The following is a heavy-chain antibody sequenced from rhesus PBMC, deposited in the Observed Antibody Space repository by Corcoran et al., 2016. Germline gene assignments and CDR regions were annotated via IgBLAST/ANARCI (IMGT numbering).Heavy chain of an antibody. CDR1: GFPFRAHY. J-gene: IGHJ4*01. D-gene: IGHD2-15*01. V-gene: IGHV3-184*01. Sequence: EVQLVESGGGLVQPGGSLRLSCAASGFPFRAHYMSWVRQAPGKGREWVGFIRSKAYGGTAEYAASVKGRFTISRDDSKSIAYLQMNSLKIEDTAVYYCTRTSGDYWGQGVLVTVSS. CDR3: TRTSGDY. CDR2: IRSKAYGGTA.